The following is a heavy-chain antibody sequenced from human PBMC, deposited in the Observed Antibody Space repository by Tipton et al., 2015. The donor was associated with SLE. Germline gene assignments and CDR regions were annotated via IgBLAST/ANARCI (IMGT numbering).Heavy chain of an antibody. CDR3: ARAEMTTEGSVFYFYVDV. Sequence: TLSLTCTVSGGSISNYYWSWIRQSPGKGLEWIGFVSYSGNTHYNPSLQSRLTISVDTSKDQFSLRLTSVTAADTAVYYCARAEMTTEGSVFYFYVDVWGKGTTVTISS. V-gene: IGHV4-59*01. J-gene: IGHJ6*03. D-gene: IGHD5-24*01. CDR1: GGSISNYY. CDR2: VSYSGNT.